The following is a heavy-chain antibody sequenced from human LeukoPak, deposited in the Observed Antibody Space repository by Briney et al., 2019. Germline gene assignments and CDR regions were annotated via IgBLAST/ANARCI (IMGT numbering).Heavy chain of an antibody. CDR2: INHSGST. J-gene: IGHJ4*02. V-gene: IGHV4-34*01. CDR1: GGSFSGYY. CDR3: ARGYRAAGTASHPYFDY. D-gene: IGHD6-13*01. Sequence: PSETLSLTCAVYGGSFSGYYWSWIRQPPGKGLEWIGEINHSGSTNYNPSLKSRVTISVDTSKTQFSLKLSSVTAADTAVYYCARGYRAAGTASHPYFDYWGQGTLVTVSS.